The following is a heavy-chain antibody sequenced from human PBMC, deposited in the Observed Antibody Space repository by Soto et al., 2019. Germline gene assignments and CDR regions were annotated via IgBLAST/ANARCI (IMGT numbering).Heavy chain of an antibody. J-gene: IGHJ4*02. CDR2: ISYDGSNK. CDR3: ALSHSGGNAKFDY. CDR1: GFTFSSYG. V-gene: IGHV3-30*03. D-gene: IGHD6-19*01. Sequence: GGSLRLFCAASGFTFSSYGMHWVRQAPGKGLEWVAVISYDGSNKYYADSVKGRFTISRDNSKNTLYLQMNSLRAEDTAVYYCALSHSGGNAKFDYWGQGTLVTVSS.